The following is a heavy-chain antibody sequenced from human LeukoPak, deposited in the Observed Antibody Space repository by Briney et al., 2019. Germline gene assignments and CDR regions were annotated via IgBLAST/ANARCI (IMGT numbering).Heavy chain of an antibody. J-gene: IGHJ4*02. V-gene: IGHV1-18*01. CDR1: GYTFTSYS. D-gene: IGHD2/OR15-2a*01. Sequence: ASVKVSCKASGYTFTSYSITWVRQAPGQGLEWMGWISTYNGRTNYAPNFQDRLTMTTDRSTSTAYMELRSLRSDDAAVYYCARLNSTHRLDTIYHHLDYWGQGALVTVSS. CDR2: ISTYNGRT. CDR3: ARLNSTHRLDTIYHHLDY.